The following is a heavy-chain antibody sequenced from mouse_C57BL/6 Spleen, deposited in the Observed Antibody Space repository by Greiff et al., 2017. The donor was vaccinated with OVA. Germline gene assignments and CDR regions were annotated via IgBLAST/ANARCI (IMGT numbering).Heavy chain of an antibody. V-gene: IGHV1-74*01. CDR1: GYTFTSYW. CDR2: IHPSDSDT. J-gene: IGHJ2*01. CDR3: ASYLSDGVFDY. D-gene: IGHD2-10*01. Sequence: QVQLKQPGAELVKPGASVKVSCKASGYTFTSYWMHWVKQRPGQGLEWIGRIHPSDSDTNYNQKFKGKATLTVDKSSSTAYMQLSSLTSEDSAVYYCASYLSDGVFDYWGQGTTLTVSS.